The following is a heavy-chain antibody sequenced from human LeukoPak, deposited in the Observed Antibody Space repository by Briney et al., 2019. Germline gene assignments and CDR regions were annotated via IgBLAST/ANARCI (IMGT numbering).Heavy chain of an antibody. CDR2: IDPSGGST. D-gene: IGHD5-18*01. Sequence: LGASVKVSCKASGYTFTGYYMHWVRQAPGQGLEWMGIIDPSGGSTSYAQKFQGRVTMTRDTSTSTVYMELSSLRSEDTAVYYCAKTGRAMVTPFDYWGQGTLVTVSS. CDR3: AKTGRAMVTPFDY. J-gene: IGHJ4*02. CDR1: GYTFTGYY. V-gene: IGHV1-46*01.